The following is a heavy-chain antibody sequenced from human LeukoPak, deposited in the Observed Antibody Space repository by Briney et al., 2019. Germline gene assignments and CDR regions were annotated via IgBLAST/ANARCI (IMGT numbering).Heavy chain of an antibody. Sequence: GESLKISCKGSGYRFTNYWIGWVRQMPEKGLEWMGIIYPGDSDTRYSPSFQGQVTISADKSISTAYLPWSSLKASDTAMYYCARLYSGYARTPFDYWGQGTLVTVSS. D-gene: IGHD5-12*01. CDR1: GYRFTNYW. CDR3: ARLYSGYARTPFDY. J-gene: IGHJ4*02. CDR2: IYPGDSDT. V-gene: IGHV5-51*01.